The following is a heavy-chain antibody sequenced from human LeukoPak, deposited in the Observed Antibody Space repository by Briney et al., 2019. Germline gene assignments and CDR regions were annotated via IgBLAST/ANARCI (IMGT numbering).Heavy chain of an antibody. CDR2: ISAYNGNT. Sequence: ASVKVSCNASGYTFTSYGISWVRQAPGQGLEWMGWISAYNGNTNYAQKLQGRVTMPTDTSTSTPYMELRSLRSDDTAVYHCARGVDSRGGYIWGQGTMVTVSS. V-gene: IGHV1-18*01. CDR1: GYTFTSYG. D-gene: IGHD3-22*01. CDR3: ARGVDSRGGYI. J-gene: IGHJ3*02.